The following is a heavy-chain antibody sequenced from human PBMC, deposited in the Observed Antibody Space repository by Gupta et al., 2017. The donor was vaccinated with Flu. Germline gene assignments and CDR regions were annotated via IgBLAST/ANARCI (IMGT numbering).Heavy chain of an antibody. D-gene: IGHD1-1*01. V-gene: IGHV3-23*01. Sequence: PGKGLEWVSAISGSGGSTYYADSVKGRFTISRDNSKNTLYLQMNSLRAEDTAVYYCAKASNWNDYYYYYMDVWGKGTTVTVSS. CDR3: AKASNWNDYYYYYMDV. CDR2: ISGSGGST. J-gene: IGHJ6*03.